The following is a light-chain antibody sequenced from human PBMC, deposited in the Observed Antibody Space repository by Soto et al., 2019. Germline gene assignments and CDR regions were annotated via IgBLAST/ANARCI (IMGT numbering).Light chain of an antibody. Sequence: QSVLTQPPSVSTAPGQKVTISCSGSSSNIGKNSVSWYQQVPGTAPKVLIYDNNDRPSGIPDRFSGSKSGTSATLGITGVQTGDEADYYCGTWDSRLNAVIFGGGTKLTVL. CDR2: DNN. CDR1: SSNIGKNS. J-gene: IGLJ2*01. CDR3: GTWDSRLNAVI. V-gene: IGLV1-51*01.